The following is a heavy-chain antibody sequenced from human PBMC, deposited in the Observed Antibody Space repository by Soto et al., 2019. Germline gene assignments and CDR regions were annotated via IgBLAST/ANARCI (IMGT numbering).Heavy chain of an antibody. V-gene: IGHV3-23*01. CDR2: ISVTGGST. Sequence: EVHLLESGGGLVQPGGSLRLSCAASGYTFSTYAMSWVRQAPGMGLEWVSAISVTGGSTYYADSVRGRFTISRDNSKNSFSLLVAILRAEDTAVYYCAKATYSNVYNFDYWGQGTLVTVSS. D-gene: IGHD6-13*01. CDR1: GYTFSTYA. J-gene: IGHJ4*02. CDR3: AKATYSNVYNFDY.